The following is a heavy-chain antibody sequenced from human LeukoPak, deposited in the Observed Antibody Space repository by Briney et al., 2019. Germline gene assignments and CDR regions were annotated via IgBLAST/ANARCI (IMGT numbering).Heavy chain of an antibody. V-gene: IGHV3-30-3*01. CDR2: ISYDGSNK. CDR3: ARGISSSSGWLLDY. D-gene: IGHD6-19*01. Sequence: GGSLRLSCAASGFTFSSYPMHWVRQAPGKGLEWVAVISYDGSNKYYADSVKGRFTISRDNSKNTLYLQMNSLRAEDTAVYYCARGISSSSGWLLDYWGQGTLVTVSS. J-gene: IGHJ4*02. CDR1: GFTFSSYP.